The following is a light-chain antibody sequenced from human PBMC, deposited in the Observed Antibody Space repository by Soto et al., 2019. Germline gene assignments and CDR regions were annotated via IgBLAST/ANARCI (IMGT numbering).Light chain of an antibody. Sequence: EIVMTRSPATLSVSPGERATLSCRASQSVSSNLAWFQHKPGQAPRLLIYGALTRATGFPARFSGSGSGTEFTLTISSLQSEDFAVYYCQQYHNWPYTFGQGTKLEIK. J-gene: IGKJ2*01. CDR2: GAL. V-gene: IGKV3-15*01. CDR1: QSVSSN. CDR3: QQYHNWPYT.